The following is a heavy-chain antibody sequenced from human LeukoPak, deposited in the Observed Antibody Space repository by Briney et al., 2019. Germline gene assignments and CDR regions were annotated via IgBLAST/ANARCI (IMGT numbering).Heavy chain of an antibody. CDR2: ISSSGSTI. V-gene: IGHV3-48*03. Sequence: GGSLRLSCAASGFTFSSYGMNWVRQAPGKGLEWVSYISSSGSTIYYADSVKGRFTISRDNAKNSLYLQMNSLRAEDTAVCYCARNNYGDYESFDYWGQGTLVTVSS. J-gene: IGHJ4*02. CDR1: GFTFSSYG. CDR3: ARNNYGDYESFDY. D-gene: IGHD4-17*01.